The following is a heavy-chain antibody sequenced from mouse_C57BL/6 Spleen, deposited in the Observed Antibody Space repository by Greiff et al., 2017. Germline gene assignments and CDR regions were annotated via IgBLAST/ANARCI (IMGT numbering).Heavy chain of an antibody. CDR1: GYSITSGYY. CDR2: ISYDGSN. J-gene: IGHJ2*01. Sequence: EVKLQESGPGLVKPSQSLSLTCSVTGYSITSGYYWNWIRQFPGNKLEWMGYISYDGSNNYNPSLKNRISITRDTSKNQFFLKLNSVTTEDTATYYCARSGNSVLFDYWGQGTTLTVSS. V-gene: IGHV3-6*01. D-gene: IGHD1-3*01. CDR3: ARSGNSVLFDY.